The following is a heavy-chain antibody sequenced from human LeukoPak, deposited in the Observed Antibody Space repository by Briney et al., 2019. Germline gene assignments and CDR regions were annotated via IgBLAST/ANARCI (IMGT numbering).Heavy chain of an antibody. V-gene: IGHV1-2*02. CDR3: ARVWYYYDSKTRAFDI. CDR1: GYTFTSYG. J-gene: IGHJ3*02. D-gene: IGHD3-22*01. CDR2: INPNSGGT. Sequence: ASVKVSCKASGYTFTSYGISWVRQAPGQGLEWMGWINPNSGGTNYAQKFQGRVTMTRDTSISTAYMELSRLRSDDTAVYYCARVWYYYDSKTRAFDIWGQGTMVTVSS.